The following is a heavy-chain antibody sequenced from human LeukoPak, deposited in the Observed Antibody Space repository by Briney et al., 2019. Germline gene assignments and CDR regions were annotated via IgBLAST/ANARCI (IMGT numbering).Heavy chain of an antibody. CDR3: AREEEIAAAGKNDY. J-gene: IGHJ4*02. D-gene: IGHD6-13*01. CDR1: GFTFSSYG. Sequence: NTGGSLRLSCAASGFTFSSYGMSWVRQAPGKGLEWVSSISSSSSYIYYADSVKGRFTISRDNAKNSLYLQMNSLRAEDTAVYYCAREEEIAAAGKNDYWGQGTLVTVSS. V-gene: IGHV3-21*01. CDR2: ISSSSSYI.